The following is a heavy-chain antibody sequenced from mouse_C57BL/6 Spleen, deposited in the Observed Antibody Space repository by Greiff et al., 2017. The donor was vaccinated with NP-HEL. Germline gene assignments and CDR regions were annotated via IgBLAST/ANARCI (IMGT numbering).Heavy chain of an antibody. CDR2: IHPNSGST. D-gene: IGHD2-1*01. V-gene: IGHV1-64*01. CDR1: GYTFTSYW. J-gene: IGHJ1*03. CDR3: ARGGYGNYWYFDV. Sequence: QVQLQQSGAELVKPGASVKLSCTASGYTFTSYWMHWVKQRPGQGLEWIGMIHPNSGSTNYNEKFKSKATLTADKSSSTAYMQLSSLTSEDSAVYYCARGGYGNYWYFDVWGTGTTVTVSS.